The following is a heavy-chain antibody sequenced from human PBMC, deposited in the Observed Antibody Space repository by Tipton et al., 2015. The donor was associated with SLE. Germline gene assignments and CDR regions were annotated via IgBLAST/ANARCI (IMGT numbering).Heavy chain of an antibody. CDR3: ASAAGPFDY. CDR2: IYHSGST. J-gene: IGHJ4*02. D-gene: IGHD6-13*01. CDR1: GGSISTSSYY. Sequence: TLSLTCTVSGGSISTSSYYWGWIRQPPGKGLEWIGEIYHSGSTNYNPSLKSRVTISVDKSKNQFSLKLSSVTAADTAVYYCASAAGPFDYWGQGTLVTVSS. V-gene: IGHV4-39*07.